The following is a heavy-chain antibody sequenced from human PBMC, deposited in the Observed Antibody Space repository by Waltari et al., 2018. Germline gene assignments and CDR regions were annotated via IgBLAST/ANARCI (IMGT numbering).Heavy chain of an antibody. D-gene: IGHD4-4*01. Sequence: QVQLQQSGPELVKPSQTLSLTCDISGDSIPSNGVDWNWIRQSPSGGFEWLGRTTYSPKWSNDYAVSVKSRITITPDKSKNQFSLQLNSVTPDDTALYYCARGRNSVFDYWAREPWSPSPQ. J-gene: IGHJ4*02. CDR2: TTYSPKWSN. V-gene: IGHV6-1*01. CDR3: ARGRNSVFDY. CDR1: GDSIPSNGVD.